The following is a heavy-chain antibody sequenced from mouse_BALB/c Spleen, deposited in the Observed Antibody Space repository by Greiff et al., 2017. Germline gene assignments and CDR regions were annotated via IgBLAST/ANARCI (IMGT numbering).Heavy chain of an antibody. Sequence: QVQLKDSGPGLVAPSQSLSITCTVSGFSLTSYGVHWVRQPPGKGLEWLGVIWAGGSTNYNSALMSRLSISKDNSKSQVFLKMNSLQTDDTAMYYCAREEYGNFAYWGQGTLVTVSA. V-gene: IGHV2-9*02. J-gene: IGHJ3*01. CDR2: IWAGGST. CDR1: GFSLTSYG. D-gene: IGHD2-10*02. CDR3: AREEYGNFAY.